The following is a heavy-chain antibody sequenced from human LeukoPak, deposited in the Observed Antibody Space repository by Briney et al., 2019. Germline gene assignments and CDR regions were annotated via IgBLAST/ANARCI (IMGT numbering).Heavy chain of an antibody. D-gene: IGHD6-19*01. CDR3: ASENSSGWIGY. Sequence: GGSLRLSCAASGFTFSDYYMSWIRQAPGKGLEWVSYISSSSSYTNYADSVKGRFTISRDNAKNSLYLQMNSLRAEDTAVYYCASENSSGWIGYWGQGTLVTVSS. V-gene: IGHV3-11*06. CDR1: GFTFSDYY. CDR2: ISSSSSYT. J-gene: IGHJ4*02.